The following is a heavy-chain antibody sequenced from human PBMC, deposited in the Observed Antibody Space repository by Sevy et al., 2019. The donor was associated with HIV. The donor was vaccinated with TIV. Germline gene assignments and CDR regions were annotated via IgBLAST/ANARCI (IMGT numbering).Heavy chain of an antibody. CDR3: ATGGYYFDY. J-gene: IGHJ4*02. D-gene: IGHD6-13*01. Sequence: GGSLSLSCAASGFTFSNAWMNWVRQAPGKGLEWVGRIKSKPDGGTTDYAAPVKGRFTISRDDSRGTVYLQMNSLKTDDTAVFYCATGGYYFDYWGQGTPVTVSS. CDR2: IKSKPDGGTT. V-gene: IGHV3-15*01. CDR1: GFTFSNAW.